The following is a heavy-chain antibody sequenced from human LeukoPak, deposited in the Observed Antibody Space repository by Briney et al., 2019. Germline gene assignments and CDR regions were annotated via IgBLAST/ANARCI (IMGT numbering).Heavy chain of an antibody. CDR3: ARAIAAAGYFDY. CDR1: GGTFSSCA. V-gene: IGHV1-69*05. Sequence: SVKVSCKASGGTFSSCAISWVRQAPGQGLEWMGRIIPIFGTANYAQTFQGRVTITTDESTSTAYMELSSLRSEDTAVYYCARAIAAAGYFDYWGQGTLVTVSS. D-gene: IGHD6-13*01. CDR2: IIPIFGTA. J-gene: IGHJ4*02.